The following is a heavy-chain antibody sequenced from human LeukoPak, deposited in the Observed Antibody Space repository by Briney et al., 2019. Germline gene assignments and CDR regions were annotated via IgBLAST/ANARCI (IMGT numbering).Heavy chain of an antibody. D-gene: IGHD6-13*01. Sequence: GASVTVSFTASGYTFTVYYMHWVRQAPGQGVEWMGWINPNSGGTNYAQKVQGRVTMTRDTPISTAYIELSRLTSDDTAVYYCARGVIAAAGMNWFDPWGQGTLVTVSS. CDR1: GYTFTVYY. CDR3: ARGVIAAAGMNWFDP. J-gene: IGHJ5*02. V-gene: IGHV1-2*02. CDR2: INPNSGGT.